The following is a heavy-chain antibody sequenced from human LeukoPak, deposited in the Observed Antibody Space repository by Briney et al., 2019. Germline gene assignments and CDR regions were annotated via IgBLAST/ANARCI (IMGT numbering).Heavy chain of an antibody. Sequence: GGTLRLSCAASGFIFSSYAMHWVRQAPGKGLEWVAFIRFDGSKKDYVDTGKGRLSISRDNPKNTLYLQMNSLKAEDTAVYYCAKGSNLDERYFQHWGQGTLVTVSS. CDR1: GFIFSSYA. J-gene: IGHJ1*01. CDR2: IRFDGSKK. D-gene: IGHD3-10*01. CDR3: AKGSNLDERYFQH. V-gene: IGHV3-30*02.